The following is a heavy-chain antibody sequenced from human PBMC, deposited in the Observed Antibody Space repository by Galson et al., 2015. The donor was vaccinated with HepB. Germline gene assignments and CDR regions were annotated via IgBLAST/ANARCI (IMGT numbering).Heavy chain of an antibody. CDR1: GDSVSSNSAA. Sequence: CAISGDSVSSNSAAWNWIRQSPSRGLEWLGRTYYRSKWYNDYAVSVKSRISINPDTSKNQFSLQLNSVTPEDTAVYYCARDVLQLENWIYYYYGMDVWGQGTTVTVSS. CDR3: ARDVLQLENWIYYYYGMDV. D-gene: IGHD6-13*01. V-gene: IGHV6-1*01. CDR2: TYYRSKWYN. J-gene: IGHJ6*02.